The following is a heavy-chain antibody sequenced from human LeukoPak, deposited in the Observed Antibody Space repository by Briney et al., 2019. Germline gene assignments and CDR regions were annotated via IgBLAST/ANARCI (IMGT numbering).Heavy chain of an antibody. CDR2: ISGSGGST. Sequence: GSLRLSCAASGFTFSSYAMSWVRQAPGKGLEWVSAISGSGGSTYYADSVKGRFTISRDNSKNSLYLQMNSLRAEDTAVYYCARDALYCSSTSCLFDYWGRGTLVTVSS. V-gene: IGHV3-23*01. CDR1: GFTFSSYA. J-gene: IGHJ4*02. D-gene: IGHD2-2*01. CDR3: ARDALYCSSTSCLFDY.